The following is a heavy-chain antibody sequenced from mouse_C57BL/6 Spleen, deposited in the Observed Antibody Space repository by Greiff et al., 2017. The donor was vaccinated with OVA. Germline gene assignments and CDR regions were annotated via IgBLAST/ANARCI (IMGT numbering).Heavy chain of an antibody. J-gene: IGHJ4*01. V-gene: IGHV1-15*01. CDR3: TRSGHYYGSSSYYAMDY. CDR1: GYTFTDYE. CDR2: IDPETGGT. Sequence: QVQLKESGAELVRPGASVTLSCKASGYTFTDYEMHWVKQTPVHGLEWIGAIDPETGGTAYNQKFKGKAILTADKSSSTAYMELRSLTSEDSAVYYCTRSGHYYGSSSYYAMDYWGQGTSVTVSS. D-gene: IGHD1-1*01.